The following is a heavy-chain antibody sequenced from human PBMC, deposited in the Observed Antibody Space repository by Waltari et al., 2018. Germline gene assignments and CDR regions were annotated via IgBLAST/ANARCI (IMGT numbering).Heavy chain of an antibody. D-gene: IGHD1-26*01. Sequence: QVQLQESGPGLVKPSQTLSLTCTVSGGSISSGSYYWSWIRQPAGKGLEWIGRIYTSGGTNYNPALKSRVTISVDTSKNQFSLKLSSVTAADTAVYYCARDSALHRNYYYYMDVWGKGTTVTVSS. CDR2: IYTSGGT. J-gene: IGHJ6*03. CDR1: GGSISSGSYY. V-gene: IGHV4-61*02. CDR3: ARDSALHRNYYYYMDV.